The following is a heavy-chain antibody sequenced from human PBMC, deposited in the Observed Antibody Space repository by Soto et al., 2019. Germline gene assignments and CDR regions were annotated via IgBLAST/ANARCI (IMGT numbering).Heavy chain of an antibody. CDR2: IGSSGST. Sequence: GGSLRLSCVASGFTFDTYALNWVRQAPGKGLEWVSAIGSSGSTYYADSVMGRFTISRDTPKKTLYLQMNSLRVEDTAKYYCAKGFRSLEWYSLAPFDYWGQGALVTVSS. D-gene: IGHD3-3*01. J-gene: IGHJ4*02. CDR1: GFTFDTYA. CDR3: AKGFRSLEWYSLAPFDY. V-gene: IGHV3-23*01.